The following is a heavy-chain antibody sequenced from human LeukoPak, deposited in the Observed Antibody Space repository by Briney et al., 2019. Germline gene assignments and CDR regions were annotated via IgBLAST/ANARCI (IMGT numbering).Heavy chain of an antibody. CDR2: ISSSGSTI. CDR1: GFTFSSYE. V-gene: IGHV3-48*03. CDR3: ARSIGSGSY. Sequence: GGSLTLSCAASGFTFSSYEMNWVRQAPGKGLEWVSYISSSGSTIYYADSVKGRFTISRDNPKNSLYLQMHSLRAEDTAVYYCARSIGSGSYWGQGTLVTVSS. J-gene: IGHJ4*02. D-gene: IGHD3-10*01.